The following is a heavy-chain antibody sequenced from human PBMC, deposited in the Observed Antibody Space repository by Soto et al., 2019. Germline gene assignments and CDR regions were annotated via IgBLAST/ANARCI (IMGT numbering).Heavy chain of an antibody. CDR3: SAYYDFWSGIRDFDY. D-gene: IGHD3-3*01. V-gene: IGHV3-15*01. CDR1: GFTFSSSS. J-gene: IGHJ4*02. CDR2: IKSKTDGGTT. Sequence: GGSLRLSCAASGFTFSSSSMSWVRQAPGKGLEWVGRIKSKTDGGTTDYAAPVKGRFTISRDDSKNTLYLQMNSLKTEDTAVYYCSAYYDFWSGIRDFDYWGQGTLVTVSS.